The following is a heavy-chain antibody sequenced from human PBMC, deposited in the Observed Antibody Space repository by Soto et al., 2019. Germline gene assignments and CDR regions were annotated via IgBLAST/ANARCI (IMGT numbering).Heavy chain of an antibody. J-gene: IGHJ6*02. CDR1: GGSISSGGYY. CDR2: IYYSGST. D-gene: IGHD1-1*01. CDR3: ARDRRQEHYYYYYGMDV. V-gene: IGHV4-31*03. Sequence: TLSLTCTVSGGSISSGGYYWSWIRQHPGKGLEWIGYIYYSGSTYYNPSLKSRVTISVDTSKNQFSLKLSSVTAADTAVYYCARDRRQEHYYYYYGMDVWGQGTTVTVSS.